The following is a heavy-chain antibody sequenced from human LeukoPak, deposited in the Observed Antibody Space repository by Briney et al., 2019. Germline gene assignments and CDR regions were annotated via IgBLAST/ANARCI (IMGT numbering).Heavy chain of an antibody. Sequence: SETLSLTCAVYGGSFSGYYWTWIRQPPGKGLEWIGEIHYSGRINYNPSLKSRVTISADTSNNHSSLKMNSVTAADTAVYYCSRGTDAYKCGNSWGQGTLVTVSS. CDR1: GGSFSGYY. CDR2: IHYSGRI. V-gene: IGHV4-34*01. D-gene: IGHD5-24*01. CDR3: SRGTDAYKCGNS. J-gene: IGHJ4*02.